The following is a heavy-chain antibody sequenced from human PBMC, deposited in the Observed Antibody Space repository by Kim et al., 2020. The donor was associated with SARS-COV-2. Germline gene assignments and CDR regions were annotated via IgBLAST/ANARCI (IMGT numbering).Heavy chain of an antibody. CDR3: TRRGYRKPNDY. CDR2: T. D-gene: IGHD5-18*01. V-gene: IGHV3-49*02. J-gene: IGHJ4*02. Sequence: TEYAASVKGRFTISRDDSKSIAYLQMNSLKTEDTAVYYCTRRGYRKPNDYWGQGTLVTVSS.